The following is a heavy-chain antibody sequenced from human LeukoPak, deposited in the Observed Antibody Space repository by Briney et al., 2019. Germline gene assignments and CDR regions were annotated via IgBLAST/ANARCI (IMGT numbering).Heavy chain of an antibody. Sequence: KPSETLSLTCTVSGGSISSGSYYWSWIRQPAGKGLEWIGRIYTSGSTNYNPSLKGRVTISVDTSKNQFSLKLSSVTAADTAVYYCGAQDGYNYDYWGQGTLVTVSS. CDR2: IYTSGST. CDR3: GAQDGYNYDY. D-gene: IGHD5-24*01. V-gene: IGHV4-61*02. J-gene: IGHJ4*02. CDR1: GGSISSGSYY.